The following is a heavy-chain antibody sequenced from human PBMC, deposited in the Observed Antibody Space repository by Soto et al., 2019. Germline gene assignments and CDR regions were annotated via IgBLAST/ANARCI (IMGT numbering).Heavy chain of an antibody. D-gene: IGHD3-22*01. J-gene: IGHJ4*02. Sequence: PGGSLRLSCAASGFTFSSYWMHWVRQAPGKGLVWVSRINSDGSTTRYADSVKGRFTISRDNAKNTLYLQMNSLRAEDTAVYYCARDQFYYDSSGSSHFDYWGQGTLVTVSS. CDR3: ARDQFYYDSSGSSHFDY. V-gene: IGHV3-74*01. CDR1: GFTFSSYW. CDR2: INSDGSTT.